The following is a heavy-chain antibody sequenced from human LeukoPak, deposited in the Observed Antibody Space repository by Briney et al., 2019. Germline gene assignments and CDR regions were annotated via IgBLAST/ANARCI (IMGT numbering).Heavy chain of an antibody. CDR3: ARDPRYDSSGYYYDPYYFDY. D-gene: IGHD3-22*01. J-gene: IGHJ4*02. CDR1: GYTFTSYG. CDR2: IIAYNGNT. V-gene: IGHV1-18*01. Sequence: ASVKVSCKASGYTFTSYGISWVRQAPGQGLEWMGWIIAYNGNTNYAQKLKGSVTMTTDTSTSTAYMELRSLRSDDTAVYYCARDPRYDSSGYYYDPYYFDYWGQGTLVTVSS.